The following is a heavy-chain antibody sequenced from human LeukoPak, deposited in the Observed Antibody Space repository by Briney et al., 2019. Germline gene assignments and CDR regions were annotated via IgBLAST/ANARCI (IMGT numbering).Heavy chain of an antibody. CDR2: IKSKTDGGTT. V-gene: IGHV3-15*01. CDR1: GFTFSSYA. CDR3: TTWRFGEFAGWFDP. Sequence: GGSLRLSCAASGFTFSSYAMHWVRQAPGKGLEWVGRIKSKTDGGTTDYAAPVKGRFTISRDDSKNTLYLQMNSLKTEDTAVYYCTTWRFGEFAGWFDPWGQGALVTVSS. J-gene: IGHJ5*02. D-gene: IGHD3-10*01.